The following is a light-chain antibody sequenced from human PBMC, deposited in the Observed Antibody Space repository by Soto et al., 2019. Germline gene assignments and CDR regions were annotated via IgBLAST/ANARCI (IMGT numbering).Light chain of an antibody. CDR3: QQYGSSPKT. CDR2: GAS. CDR1: QSVSNNY. Sequence: EIVLTQSPGTLSLSPGERATLSCRASQSVSNNYLAWYQQKPGQPPRLLIYGASSRATGIPDRFSGSGSGTDFTLTISRLEPEDFAVYYCQQYGSSPKTFGQGTKVDIK. J-gene: IGKJ1*01. V-gene: IGKV3-20*01.